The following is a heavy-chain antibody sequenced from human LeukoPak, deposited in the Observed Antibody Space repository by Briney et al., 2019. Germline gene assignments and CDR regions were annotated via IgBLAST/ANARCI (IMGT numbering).Heavy chain of an antibody. CDR2: INTNNGNT. CDR3: ARHVRPFAYSWDQFNFDY. V-gene: IGHV1-18*01. CDR1: GYTFTSYG. Sequence: ASVKVSCKASGYTFTSYGISWVRQAPGQGLEWMGWINTNNGNTNYARELQGRVSMTTDTSTSTAYMELRSLTSDDTAVYYCARHVRPFAYSWDQFNFDYWGQGTLVTVSS. J-gene: IGHJ4*02. D-gene: IGHD1-1*01.